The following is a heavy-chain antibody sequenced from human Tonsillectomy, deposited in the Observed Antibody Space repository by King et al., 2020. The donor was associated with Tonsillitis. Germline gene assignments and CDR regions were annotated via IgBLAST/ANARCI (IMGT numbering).Heavy chain of an antibody. CDR1: GHTFTGYY. J-gene: IGHJ3*02. D-gene: IGHD3-10*01. V-gene: IGHV1-2*02. CDR3: AGDLKPGGSGTYYDAFDI. Sequence: QLVQSGAEVKKPGASVKVSCKASGHTFTGYYLHWVRQAPGEGLEWVGGINLNSGGTNYAQRFQGRVTMTRDTSISTAYMGLTRLRSDDTAMYYCAGDLKPGGSGTYYDAFDIWGQGTMVTVSS. CDR2: INLNSGGT.